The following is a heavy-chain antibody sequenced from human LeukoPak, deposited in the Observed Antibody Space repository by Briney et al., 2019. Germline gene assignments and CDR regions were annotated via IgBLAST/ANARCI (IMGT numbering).Heavy chain of an antibody. CDR3: ARWFYYGSTTYYNFDY. V-gene: IGHV1-18*01. CDR1: GYTFNNYG. CDR2: LSPYGNS. J-gene: IGHJ4*02. D-gene: IGHD3-10*01. Sequence: ASVKVSCKASGYTFNNYGISWVRQAPGQGLEWMGWLSPYGNSDYAQRLQGRVTATTDTSTSAAYMELRSLRSDDTAVYYCARWFYYGSTTYYNFDYWGQGTLVTVSS.